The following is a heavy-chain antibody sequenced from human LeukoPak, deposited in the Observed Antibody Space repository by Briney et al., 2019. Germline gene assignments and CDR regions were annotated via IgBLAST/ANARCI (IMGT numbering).Heavy chain of an antibody. V-gene: IGHV4-59*08. Sequence: SETLSLTCTVSGGSISSYYWSWIRQPPGKGLEWIGYIYYSGSTNYNPSLKSRVTISVDTSKNQFSLKLSSVTAADTAVYYCARSVRGLHGYWGQGTLVTVSS. CDR1: GGSISSYY. CDR2: IYYSGST. D-gene: IGHD3-10*01. CDR3: ARSVRGLHGY. J-gene: IGHJ4*02.